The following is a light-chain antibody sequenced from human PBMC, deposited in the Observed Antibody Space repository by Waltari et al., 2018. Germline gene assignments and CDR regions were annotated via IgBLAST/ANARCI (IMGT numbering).Light chain of an antibody. Sequence: QSALTQPASVSGSPGQSITISCTGTSSDVGTYNLVSWYQHPPGKAPKLMIYESTKRPSGVSNRFSGAKSGNTASLTISGLQAEDEADYYCCSFAGSSPHVVFGGGTKLTVL. CDR2: EST. V-gene: IGLV2-23*01. CDR3: CSFAGSSPHVV. J-gene: IGLJ2*01. CDR1: SSDVGTYNL.